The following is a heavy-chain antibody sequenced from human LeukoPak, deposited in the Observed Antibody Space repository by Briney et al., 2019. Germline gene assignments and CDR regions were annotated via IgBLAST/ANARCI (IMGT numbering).Heavy chain of an antibody. CDR3: ARVRSSYYYESSGYYHYDAFDI. J-gene: IGHJ3*02. V-gene: IGHV3-48*01. D-gene: IGHD3-22*01. CDR2: IDSSSGTI. CDR1: GFSFSPYS. Sequence: GGSLRLSCAASGFSFSPYSMNWLRQAPGKGLEWVSYIDSSSGTIYYADSVRGRFTISGDNAKNSLYLRMNSLRAEDTAVYYCARVRSSYYYESSGYYHYDAFDIWGQGTMVTVSS.